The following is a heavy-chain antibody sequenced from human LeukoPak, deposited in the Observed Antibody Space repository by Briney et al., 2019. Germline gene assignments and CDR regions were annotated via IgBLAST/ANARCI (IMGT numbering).Heavy chain of an antibody. CDR2: IWYDGSNK. J-gene: IGHJ4*02. CDR1: GFIFSDYY. CDR3: ARDGGVGATTPFDY. V-gene: IGHV3-33*08. Sequence: GGSLRLSCAASGFIFSDYYMSWIRQAPGKGLEWVAVIWYDGSNKYYADSVKGRFTISRDNSKNTLYLQMNSPRAEDTAVYYCARDGGVGATTPFDYWGQGTLVTVSS. D-gene: IGHD1-26*01.